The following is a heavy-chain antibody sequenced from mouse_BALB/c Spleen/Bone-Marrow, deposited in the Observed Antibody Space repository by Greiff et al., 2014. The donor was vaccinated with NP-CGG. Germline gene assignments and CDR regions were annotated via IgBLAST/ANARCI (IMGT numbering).Heavy chain of an antibody. Sequence: QVQLQQSGAELARPGASVKLSCKASAYIFTSYWMQWVKQRPGQGLEWIGAIYPGDGDTRYTQKFKGKATLTADKSSSTAYMQLSSLASEDSAVYYCARGYYYGSTYGWYFDVWGAGTTVTVSS. CDR1: AYIFTSYW. CDR3: ARGYYYGSTYGWYFDV. D-gene: IGHD1-1*01. CDR2: IYPGDGDT. V-gene: IGHV1-87*01. J-gene: IGHJ1*01.